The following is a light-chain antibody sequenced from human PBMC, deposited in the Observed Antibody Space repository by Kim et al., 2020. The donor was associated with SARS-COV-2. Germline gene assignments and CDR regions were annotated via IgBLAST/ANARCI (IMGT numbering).Light chain of an antibody. CDR1: QGISSS. Sequence: ESIGDSVTITCRESQGISSSLAWYQQKPGKAPERLIYRASSLQSGVPSRFSGSGSGTDFTLTISSLQPEDFATYYCQQTNNIPLTFGGGTKVDIK. CDR2: RAS. CDR3: QQTNNIPLT. V-gene: IGKV1-12*01. J-gene: IGKJ4*01.